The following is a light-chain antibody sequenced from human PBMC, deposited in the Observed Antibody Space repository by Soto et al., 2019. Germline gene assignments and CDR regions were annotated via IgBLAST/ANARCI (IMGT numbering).Light chain of an antibody. Sequence: IHMTRSPSSLSASVGDRVTISGGASLNIGDSLSWFQQKAGKPPTQLIYGASALQSGVPVRFSGSASGTDFTLTIRNMQREDFATYYCLQTYNLPRTFGQGTKVDIK. CDR1: LNIGDS. V-gene: IGKV1-39*01. CDR2: GAS. J-gene: IGKJ1*01. CDR3: LQTYNLPRT.